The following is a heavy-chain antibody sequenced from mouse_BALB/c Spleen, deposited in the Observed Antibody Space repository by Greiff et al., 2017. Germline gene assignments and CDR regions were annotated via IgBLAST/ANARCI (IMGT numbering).Heavy chain of an antibody. V-gene: IGHV1-69*02. Sequence: QVQLKQPGAELVRPGASVKLSCKASGYTFTSYWINWVKQRPGQGLEWIGNIYPSDSYTNYNQKFKDKATLTVDKSSSTAYMQLSSPTSEDSAVYYCTREGGYFYAMDYWGQGTSVTVSS. D-gene: IGHD2-3*01. J-gene: IGHJ4*01. CDR3: TREGGYFYAMDY. CDR1: GYTFTSYW. CDR2: IYPSDSYT.